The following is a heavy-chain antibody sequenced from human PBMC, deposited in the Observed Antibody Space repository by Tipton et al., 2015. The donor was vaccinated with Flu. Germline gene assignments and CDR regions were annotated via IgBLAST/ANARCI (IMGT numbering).Heavy chain of an antibody. D-gene: IGHD2-15*01. V-gene: IGHV4-34*01. CDR3: AKHCSGGSCSHAFDI. CDR2: INHSGST. J-gene: IGHJ3*02. CDR1: GGSFSGYY. Sequence: TLSLTCAVYGGSFSGYYWSWIRQPPGKGLEWVGEINHSGSTNYNPSLKSRVTISVDTSKNPFSLKLTSVTAADTAVYYCAKHCSGGSCSHAFDIWGQGTMVTVSS.